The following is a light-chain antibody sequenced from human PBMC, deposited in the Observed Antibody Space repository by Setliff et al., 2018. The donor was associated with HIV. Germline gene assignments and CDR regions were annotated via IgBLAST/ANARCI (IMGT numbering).Light chain of an antibody. V-gene: IGLV2-14*03. CDR1: SSDVGGYNY. CDR2: DVS. CDR3: SSYTSTSTLFV. Sequence: QSVLTQPASVSGSPGQSITISCTGTSSDVGGYNYVSWCQQHPGKAPKLRIYDVSNRPSGVSNRFSGSKSGNTASLTISGLQAEDEADYYCSSYTSTSTLFVFGTGTKVTVL. J-gene: IGLJ1*01.